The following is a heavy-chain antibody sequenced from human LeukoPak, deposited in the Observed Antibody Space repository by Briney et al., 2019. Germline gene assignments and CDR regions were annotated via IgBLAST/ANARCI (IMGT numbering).Heavy chain of an antibody. Sequence: PGGSLRLSCAASGFTFSSYSMNWVRQAPGKGLEWVSAISGSGCSTYYADSVKGRFTISGDNSRNTLFLQMNSLRAEDTAVYYCAHGAMYQLDYWGQGTLVTVSS. D-gene: IGHD2-2*01. CDR2: ISGSGCST. CDR3: AHGAMYQLDY. CDR1: GFTFSSYS. J-gene: IGHJ4*02. V-gene: IGHV3-23*01.